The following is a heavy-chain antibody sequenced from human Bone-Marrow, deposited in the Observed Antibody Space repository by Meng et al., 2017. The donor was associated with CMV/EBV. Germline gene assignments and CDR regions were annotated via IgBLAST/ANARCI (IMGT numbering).Heavy chain of an antibody. Sequence: GESLKIHCAASGFPVSRNYMSWVRQAPGKGLECVSVIYSGGSTYYADSVKGRFTISRDNSKNTLYLQMNSLRDEDTAVYYCAIQVKVPAAPWYWGQGTLVTVSS. D-gene: IGHD2-2*01. V-gene: IGHV3-53*01. CDR2: IYSGGST. J-gene: IGHJ4*02. CDR3: AIQVKVPAAPWY. CDR1: GFPVSRNY.